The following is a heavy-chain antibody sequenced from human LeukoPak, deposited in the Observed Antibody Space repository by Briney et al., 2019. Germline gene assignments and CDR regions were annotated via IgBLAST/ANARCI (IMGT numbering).Heavy chain of an antibody. Sequence: SETLSLTCAVYGGSFSGYYWSWIRQPPGKGLEWIGEINHSGSTNYNPSLKSRVTISVDTSKNQFSPKLSSVTAADTAVYYCARRGAYDYVWGSSFRYFDYWGQGTLVTASS. CDR1: GGSFSGYY. CDR2: INHSGST. V-gene: IGHV4-34*01. J-gene: IGHJ4*02. D-gene: IGHD3-16*01. CDR3: ARRGAYDYVWGSSFRYFDY.